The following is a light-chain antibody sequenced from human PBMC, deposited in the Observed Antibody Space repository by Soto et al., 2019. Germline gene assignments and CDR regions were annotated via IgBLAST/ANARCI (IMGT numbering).Light chain of an antibody. J-gene: IGKJ5*01. CDR3: QQYNNWPPST. Sequence: EIVMTQSPATLSVSPGERATLSCRASQSVNINLAWYQQKPGQAPRLLFFGASTRATGIPATFSGSGSGTEFTLTISSLQSEDVGVYYCQQYNNWPPSTFGQGTRLEI. V-gene: IGKV3-15*01. CDR1: QSVNIN. CDR2: GAS.